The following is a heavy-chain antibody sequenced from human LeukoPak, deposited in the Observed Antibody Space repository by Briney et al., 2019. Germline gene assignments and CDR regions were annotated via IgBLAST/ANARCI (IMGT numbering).Heavy chain of an antibody. J-gene: IGHJ5*02. Sequence: SETLSLTCTVSGGSISSSSYYWGWIRQPPGKGLEWIGSIYYSGSTYYNPSLKSRVTISVDTSKNQFSLKLSSVTAADTAVYYCARGSGFGVVRGWFDPWGQGTLVTVSS. V-gene: IGHV4-39*07. CDR1: GGSISSSSYY. CDR3: ARGSGFGVVRGWFDP. D-gene: IGHD3-3*01. CDR2: IYYSGST.